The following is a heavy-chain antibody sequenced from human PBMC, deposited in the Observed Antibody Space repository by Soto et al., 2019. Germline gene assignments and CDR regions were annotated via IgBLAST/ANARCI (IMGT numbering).Heavy chain of an antibody. CDR2: IYYSGST. CDR1: GGSISSSSYY. J-gene: IGHJ5*02. V-gene: IGHV4-39*01. Sequence: SETLSLTCTVSGGSISSSSYYWGWIRQPPGKGLEWIGSIYYSGSTYYNPSLKSRVTISVDTSKNQFSLKLSSVTAADTAVYYCASGGRPTRINWFDPWGQGTLVTVSS. CDR3: ASGGRPTRINWFDP. D-gene: IGHD2-15*01.